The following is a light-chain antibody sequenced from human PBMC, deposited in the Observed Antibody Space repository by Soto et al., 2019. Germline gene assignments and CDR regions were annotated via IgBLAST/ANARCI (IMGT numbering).Light chain of an antibody. V-gene: IGKV3D-20*02. CDR2: GAS. CDR3: QQRSNWPRT. Sequence: IVMTLSPATLPVPLVQGASRSSRASQSVINSYLAWYQQKPGQAPRLLIYGASSRATGIPARFSGSGSGTDFTLTISSLEPEDFAVYYCQQRSNWPRTFGQGTKVDIK. J-gene: IGKJ1*01. CDR1: QSVINSY.